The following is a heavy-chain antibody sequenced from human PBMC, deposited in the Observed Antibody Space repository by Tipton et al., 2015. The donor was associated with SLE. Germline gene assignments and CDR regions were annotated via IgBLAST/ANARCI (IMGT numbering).Heavy chain of an antibody. CDR2: IYSGGDT. D-gene: IGHD3-10*01. Sequence: GSLRLSCAASGFSFGFYAMSWVRQAPGKGLEWVSVIYSGGDTYYADSVKGRFTVSRDDSKNTLYLQMDSLRADDTAVYYCAKDLTLGEVKGCRWGQGTQVTVSS. CDR3: AKDLTLGEVKGCR. V-gene: IGHV3-23*03. J-gene: IGHJ4*02. CDR1: GFSFGFYA.